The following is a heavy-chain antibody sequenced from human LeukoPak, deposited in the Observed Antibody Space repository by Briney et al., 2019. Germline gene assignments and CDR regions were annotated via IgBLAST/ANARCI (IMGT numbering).Heavy chain of an antibody. J-gene: IGHJ6*02. CDR3: ARAGVGTYGMDA. V-gene: IGHV3-33*01. CDR1: GFTFSSNG. D-gene: IGHD1-14*01. Sequence: GGSLRLSCAASGFTFSSNGMHWDRQAPGKGLEWVAIIWYDGSKKYYADSVKGRFTISRDDSKSTVSLQMNSLRAEDTAVYYCARAGVGTYGMDAWGQGTAVTVSS. CDR2: IWYDGSKK.